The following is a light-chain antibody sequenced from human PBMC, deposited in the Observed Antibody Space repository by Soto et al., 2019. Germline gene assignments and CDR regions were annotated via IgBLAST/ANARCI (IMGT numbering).Light chain of an antibody. J-gene: IGKJ4*01. CDR2: DAS. Sequence: IQLTQSPSTLSASVGDRVTITCRASQGIGTALAWYHQRPGNSPHLLVYDASTLQSGVPSRFSGSGSETDFSLTISAVQPEAFVHYYCQHFNTRPLSFGGGDGVEIK. CDR3: QHFNTRPLS. V-gene: IGKV1-13*02. CDR1: QGIGTA.